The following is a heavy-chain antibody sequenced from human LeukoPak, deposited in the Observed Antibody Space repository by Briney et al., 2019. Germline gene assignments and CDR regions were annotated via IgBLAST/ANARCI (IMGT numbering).Heavy chain of an antibody. Sequence: PSETLPLTCTVSGGSISSNTYYWGWIRQPPGKGLEWIGSIYYSGTTYYNPSLKSRLTISVDTSKSQFSLRLNSVTAADTAVYYCARAKGGIYRFLDYWGQGTLATVSS. CDR2: IYYSGTT. V-gene: IGHV4-39*01. CDR3: ARAKGGIYRFLDY. D-gene: IGHD3-16*02. J-gene: IGHJ4*02. CDR1: GGSISSNTYY.